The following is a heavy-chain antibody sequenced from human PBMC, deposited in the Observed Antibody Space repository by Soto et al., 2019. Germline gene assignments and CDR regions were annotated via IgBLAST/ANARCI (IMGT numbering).Heavy chain of an antibody. CDR2: IYYDEST. Sequence: ASETLSHTCTVSGVSLNSGHYYWVWIRQSPGKGLAWIASIYYDESTYYNPSLKSRVTISTDKPKNQFSLTLRSVTAADTAVYYCGKVLIGATRHTDVDSWGQGALVTVSS. V-gene: IGHV4-39*01. D-gene: IGHD2-15*01. J-gene: IGHJ4*02. CDR1: GVSLNSGHYY. CDR3: GKVLIGATRHTDVDS.